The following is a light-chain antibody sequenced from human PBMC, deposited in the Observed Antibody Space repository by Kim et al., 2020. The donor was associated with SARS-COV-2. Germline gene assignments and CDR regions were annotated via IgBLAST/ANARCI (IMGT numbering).Light chain of an antibody. V-gene: IGKV3-11*01. Sequence: EIVLTQSPATLSLSPGERATLSCRASQSISTYVVWYQQKSGQAPRLLINDASDRATGIPARFSGSGSGTDFTLTISSLEPEDFAVYYCQKSVKCPLTFGGRTKVEIK. CDR2: DAS. J-gene: IGKJ4*01. CDR1: QSISTY. CDR3: QKSVKCPLT.